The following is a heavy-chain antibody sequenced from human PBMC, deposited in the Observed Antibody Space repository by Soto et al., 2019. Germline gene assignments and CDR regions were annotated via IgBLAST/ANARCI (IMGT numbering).Heavy chain of an antibody. CDR2: ISGSGGST. V-gene: IGHV3-23*01. D-gene: IGHD3-3*01. J-gene: IGHJ5*02. Sequence: PGGSLRLSCAASGFTFSKYDMHWVRQGTGKGLEWTSTISGSGGSTYYADSVKGRFTISRDNSKNTLYLQMNSLRAEDTAVYYCAKGQSTYYDFWSRYYDWFDPWGQGTLVTVSS. CDR1: GFTFSKYD. CDR3: AKGQSTYYDFWSRYYDWFDP.